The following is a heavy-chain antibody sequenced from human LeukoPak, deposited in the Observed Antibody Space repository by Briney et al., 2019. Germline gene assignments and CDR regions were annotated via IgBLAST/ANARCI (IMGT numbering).Heavy chain of an antibody. D-gene: IGHD2-2*01. CDR1: GFTFSTYP. CDR2: IRYDGSNK. CDR3: AKIRGGHCSSTSCSYYFDY. Sequence: GGSLRLSCAASGFTFSTYPMHWVRQAPGKGLEWVAFIRYDGSNKYYADSVKGRFTISRDNSKNTLYLQMNSLRAEDTAVYYCAKIRGGHCSSTSCSYYFDYWGQGTLVTVSS. V-gene: IGHV3-30*02. J-gene: IGHJ4*02.